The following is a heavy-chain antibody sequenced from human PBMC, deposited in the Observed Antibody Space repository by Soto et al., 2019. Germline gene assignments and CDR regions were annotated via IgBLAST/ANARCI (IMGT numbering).Heavy chain of an antibody. CDR3: ARSPSYYYGSGSYFYFQH. CDR2: IYYSGST. CDR1: GGSISSYY. J-gene: IGHJ1*01. V-gene: IGHV4-59*08. Sequence: SETLSLTCTVSGGSISSYYWSWIRQPPGKGLEWIGYIYYSGSTNYNPSLKSRVTISVDTSKNQFSLKLSFVTAADTAVYYCARSPSYYYGSGSYFYFQHWGQGTLVTVSS. D-gene: IGHD3-10*01.